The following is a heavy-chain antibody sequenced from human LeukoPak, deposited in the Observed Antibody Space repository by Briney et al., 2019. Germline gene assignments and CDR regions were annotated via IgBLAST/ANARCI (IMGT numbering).Heavy chain of an antibody. CDR1: GYTFTGYY. J-gene: IGHJ4*02. Sequence: GASVKVSCKASGYTFTGYYMHWVRQAPGQGLEWMGWINHNSGGTNYAQKFQGRVTMTRDTSISTAYMELSRLRSDDTAVYYCARGWYDFWSGYYGYWGQGTLVTVSS. CDR3: ARGWYDFWSGYYGY. D-gene: IGHD3-3*01. V-gene: IGHV1-2*02. CDR2: INHNSGGT.